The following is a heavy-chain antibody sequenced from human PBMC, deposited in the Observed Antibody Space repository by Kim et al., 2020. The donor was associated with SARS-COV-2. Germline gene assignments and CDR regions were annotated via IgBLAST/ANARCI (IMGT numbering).Heavy chain of an antibody. Sequence: SETLSLTCTVSGGSISSYYWSWIRQPPGKVLEWIGYIYYSGSTNYNPSLKSRVTISVDTSKNQFSLKLSSVTAADTAVYYCARTYCSSTSCYYGMDVWGQGTTVTVSS. V-gene: IGHV4-59*13. CDR2: IYYSGST. J-gene: IGHJ6*02. D-gene: IGHD2-2*01. CDR3: ARTYCSSTSCYYGMDV. CDR1: GGSISSYY.